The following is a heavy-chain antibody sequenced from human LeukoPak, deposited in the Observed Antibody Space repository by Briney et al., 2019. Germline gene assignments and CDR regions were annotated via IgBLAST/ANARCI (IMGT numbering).Heavy chain of an antibody. Sequence: SQTLSLTCTVSGGSISSGSYYWSWIRQPAGKGLEWIGRIYTSGSTNYNPSLKSRVTMSVGTSKNQFSLKLSSVTAADTAVYYCARGSAGILRSDAFDIWGQGTMVTVSS. CDR3: ARGSAGILRSDAFDI. J-gene: IGHJ3*02. CDR1: GGSISSGSYY. CDR2: IYTSGST. V-gene: IGHV4-61*02. D-gene: IGHD3-10*02.